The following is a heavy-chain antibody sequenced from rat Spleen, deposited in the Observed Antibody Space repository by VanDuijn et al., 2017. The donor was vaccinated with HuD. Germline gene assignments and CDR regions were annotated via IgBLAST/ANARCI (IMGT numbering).Heavy chain of an antibody. D-gene: IGHD5-1*01. Sequence: QVQLKESGPGLVQPSQTLSLTCTVSGFSLTSNGVSWVRQPPGKGLEWMGGIWGDGSTGYNSALKSRLSISRDTSKSQVFLKMNSLQTDDTAIYFCTRGKLGGYFDYWGQGVMVTVSS. CDR3: TRGKLGGYFDY. CDR1: GFSLTSNG. J-gene: IGHJ2*01. CDR2: IWGDGST. V-gene: IGHV2-1*01.